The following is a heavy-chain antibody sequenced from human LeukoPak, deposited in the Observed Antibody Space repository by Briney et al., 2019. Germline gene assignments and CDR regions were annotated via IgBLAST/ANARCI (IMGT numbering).Heavy chain of an antibody. J-gene: IGHJ4*02. CDR2: IHTSGST. V-gene: IGHV4-4*07. CDR1: GDSISSYY. Sequence: SETLSLTCTVSGDSISSYYWSWIRQPAGKGLEWIGRIHTSGSTNHNPSLTSRVTMSVDTSKNQFSLKLTSVTAADTAVYYCARDTQRLFDYWGQGTLVTVSS. D-gene: IGHD5-24*01. CDR3: ARDTQRLFDY.